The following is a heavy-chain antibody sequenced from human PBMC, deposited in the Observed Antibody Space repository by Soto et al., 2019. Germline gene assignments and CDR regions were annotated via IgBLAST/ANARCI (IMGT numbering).Heavy chain of an antibody. Sequence: QVQLVQSGAEVKKPGASVKVSCKVSGYTLTELSMHWVRQAPGKGLEWMGGFDPEDGETIYAQKFQGRVTMXXDXSXXTDYMELSSLRSEDTAVYYCATPYVWGSYRYPFGYWGQGTLVTVSS. J-gene: IGHJ4*02. V-gene: IGHV1-24*01. CDR3: ATPYVWGSYRYPFGY. CDR2: FDPEDGET. CDR1: GYTLTELS. D-gene: IGHD3-16*02.